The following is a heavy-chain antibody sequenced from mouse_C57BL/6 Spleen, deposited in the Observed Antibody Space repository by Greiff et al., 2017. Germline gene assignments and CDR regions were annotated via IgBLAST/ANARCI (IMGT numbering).Heavy chain of an antibody. J-gene: IGHJ3*01. V-gene: IGHV1-55*01. D-gene: IGHD2-3*01. CDR2: IYPGSGST. Sequence: QVQLQQPGAELVKPGASVKMSCKASGYTFPSYWITWVKQRPGQGLEWIGDIYPGSGSTNYNEKCKSKATLTVDTSSSTAYMQLSSLTSEDSAVYYCATTYDGYYAWFAYWGQGTLVTVSA. CDR1: GYTFPSYW. CDR3: ATTYDGYYAWFAY.